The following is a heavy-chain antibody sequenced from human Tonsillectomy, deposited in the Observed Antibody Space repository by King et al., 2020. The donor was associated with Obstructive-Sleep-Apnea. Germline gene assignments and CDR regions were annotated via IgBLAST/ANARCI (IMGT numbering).Heavy chain of an antibody. D-gene: IGHD3-22*01. V-gene: IGHV3-48*04. CDR1: GFTFSSYS. Sequence: VQLVESGGGLVQPGGSLRLSCAASGFTFSSYSMNWVRQAPGKGLEWVSFITSSCSTIYYATSVKGRFTISRDNAKNSLYLQMNSLRVEDTAVYYCARDSSGYSPWGQGTLVTVSS. J-gene: IGHJ5*02. CDR2: ITSSCSTI. CDR3: ARDSSGYSP.